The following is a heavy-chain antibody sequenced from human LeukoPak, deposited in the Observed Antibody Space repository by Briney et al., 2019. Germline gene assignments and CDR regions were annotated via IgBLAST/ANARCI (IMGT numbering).Heavy chain of an antibody. CDR2: VYYKGDT. Sequence: SETLSLTCSVSGGSTTGYFWTWIRQPPGKGPEWIGYVYYKGDTSYSPSLDSRVSISVDTSKKQFSLKLDSVTAADTAMYYCARHVTVTYDAFDLWGQGTMVTVSS. CDR1: GGSTTGYF. CDR3: ARHVTVTYDAFDL. D-gene: IGHD4-11*01. J-gene: IGHJ3*01. V-gene: IGHV4-59*08.